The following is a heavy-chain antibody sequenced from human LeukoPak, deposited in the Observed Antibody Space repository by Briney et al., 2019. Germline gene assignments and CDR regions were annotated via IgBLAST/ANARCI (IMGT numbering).Heavy chain of an antibody. V-gene: IGHV3-23*01. CDR1: GFTFSSYA. D-gene: IGHD3-22*01. Sequence: GGSLRPSCAASGFTFSSYAMSWVRQAPGKGLEWVSAISGSGGSTYYADSVKGRFTISRDNSKNTLYLQMNSLRAEDTAVYYCAKGLESVYYYDSSGYYPRPGYFDYWGQGTLVTVSS. J-gene: IGHJ4*02. CDR2: ISGSGGST. CDR3: AKGLESVYYYDSSGYYPRPGYFDY.